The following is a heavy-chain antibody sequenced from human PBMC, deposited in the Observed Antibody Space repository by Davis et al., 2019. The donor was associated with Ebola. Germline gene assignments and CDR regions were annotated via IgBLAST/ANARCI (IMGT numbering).Heavy chain of an antibody. Sequence: GGSLRLSCAASGLTFSSYAMHWVRQAPGKGLEWVAVISYDGSNKYYADSVKGRFTISRDNSKNTLYLQMNSLRAEDTAVYYCARWGGMDVWGQGTTVTVSS. J-gene: IGHJ6*02. CDR2: ISYDGSNK. CDR1: GLTFSSYA. V-gene: IGHV3-30*04. CDR3: ARWGGMDV. D-gene: IGHD3-16*01.